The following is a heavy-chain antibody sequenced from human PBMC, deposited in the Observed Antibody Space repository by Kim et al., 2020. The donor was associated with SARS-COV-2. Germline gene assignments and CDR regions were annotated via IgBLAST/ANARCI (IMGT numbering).Heavy chain of an antibody. CDR1: GYTFTSRP. V-gene: IGHV1-3*01. CDR3: TYEGQSHLKKPYNYYYGVGV. Sequence: ASVKVSCKVSGYTFTSRPMHWVRQAPGQRLEWMGWINADNTATKYSQKFQGRVTITRDTSATTTYMELSSLRSDDTGVYYCTYEGQSHLKKPYNYYYGVGVWGQGTTVIVSS. D-gene: IGHD3-22*01. CDR2: INADNTAT. J-gene: IGHJ6*02.